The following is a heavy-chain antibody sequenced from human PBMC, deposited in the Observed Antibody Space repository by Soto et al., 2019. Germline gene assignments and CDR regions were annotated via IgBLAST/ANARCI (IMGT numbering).Heavy chain of an antibody. CDR3: ARVLHFDSSGYSV. V-gene: IGHV3-21*01. Sequence: GALRLSCVASGFTFSSYSMNWVRQAPGKGLEWVSSISSSSDYIFYADSLKGRFTISRDNAKNSLYLQMNSLRAEDTAIYYCARVLHFDSSGYSVWGQGTLVTVSS. CDR2: ISSSSDYI. J-gene: IGHJ4*02. CDR1: GFTFSSYS. D-gene: IGHD3-22*01.